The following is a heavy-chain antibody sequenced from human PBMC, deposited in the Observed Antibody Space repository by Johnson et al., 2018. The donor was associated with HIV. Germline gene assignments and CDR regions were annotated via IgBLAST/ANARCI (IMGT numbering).Heavy chain of an antibody. CDR2: IDTTGDT. D-gene: IGHD6-6*01. CDR1: GFTFSAYE. J-gene: IGHJ3*02. CDR3: ARGSGLSIGARGAFDI. V-gene: IGHV3-13*01. Sequence: EQLVESGGGLVQPGGSLRLSCAASGFTFSAYEMHWVRQSTGKGLKWVSSIDTTGDTYYPDSVKGRFTISRENAKSSLYLQMHSLTVGDTAVYYCARGSGLSIGARGAFDIWGQGTMVTVSS.